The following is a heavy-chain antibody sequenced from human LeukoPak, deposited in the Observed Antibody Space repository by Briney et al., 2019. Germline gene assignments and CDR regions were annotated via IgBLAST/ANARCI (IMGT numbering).Heavy chain of an antibody. D-gene: IGHD3-10*01. CDR2: IYYSGST. J-gene: IGHJ5*02. CDR1: GGSISSGGYS. CDR3: ATYYGSGFGYNWFDP. Sequence: SETLSLTCTVSGGSISSGGYSWSWIRQHPGKGLEWIGYIYYSGSTYYNPSLKSRVTISVDTSKNQFSLKLSSVTAADTAVYYCATYYGSGFGYNWFDPWGQGTLVSVSS. V-gene: IGHV4-31*03.